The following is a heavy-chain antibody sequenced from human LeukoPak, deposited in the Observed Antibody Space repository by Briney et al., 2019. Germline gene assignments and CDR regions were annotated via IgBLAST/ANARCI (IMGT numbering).Heavy chain of an antibody. V-gene: IGHV3-23*01. CDR2: LRASGESR. D-gene: IGHD3-10*01. J-gene: IGHJ4*02. CDR3: ARGHHSGSGRWAFYFDY. CDR1: GFTFSSHG. Sequence: GGSLRLSCTASGFTFSSHGMSWVRQAPGKGLEWVSALRASGESRYYADSVKGRFTISRDNSQNTVYLHMNSLRAEDTAVYFCARGHHSGSGRWAFYFDYWGQGALVSVSS.